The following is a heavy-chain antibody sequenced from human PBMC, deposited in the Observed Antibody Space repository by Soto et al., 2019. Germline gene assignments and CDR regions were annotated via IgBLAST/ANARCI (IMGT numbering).Heavy chain of an antibody. CDR2: ISAYNGNT. CDR1: GYTFTSYG. V-gene: IGHV1-18*01. CDR3: ARISTSSDYYYYMDV. J-gene: IGHJ6*03. Sequence: ASVKVSCKASGYTFTSYGISWVRQAPGQGLEWMGWISAYNGNTNYAQKLQGRVTMTTDTSTSTAYMELRSLRSDDTAVYYCARISTSSDYYYYMDVWGKGTTVTVAS. D-gene: IGHD2-2*01.